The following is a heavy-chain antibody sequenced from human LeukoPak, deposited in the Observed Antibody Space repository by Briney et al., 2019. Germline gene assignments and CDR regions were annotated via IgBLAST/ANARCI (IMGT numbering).Heavy chain of an antibody. CDR2: IYYSGST. CDR1: GGSISSSSYY. V-gene: IGHV4-39*01. D-gene: IGHD1-7*01. J-gene: IGHJ4*02. CDR3: ARSRITGTIDY. Sequence: SETLSLTCTVSGGSISSSSYYWGWIRQPPRKGLEWIGSIYYSGSTYYNPSLKSRVTISVDTSKNQFSLKLSSVTAADAAVYYCARSRITGTIDYWGQGTLVTVSS.